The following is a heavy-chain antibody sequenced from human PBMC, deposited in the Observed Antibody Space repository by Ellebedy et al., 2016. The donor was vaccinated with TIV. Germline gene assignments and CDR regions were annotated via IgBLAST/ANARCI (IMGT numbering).Heavy chain of an antibody. V-gene: IGHV3-23*01. J-gene: IGHJ4*02. CDR2: ISGSGGST. Sequence: GESLKISXAASGFTFSSYAMSWVRQAPGKGLEWVSAISGSGGSTYYADSVKGRFTISRDNSKNTLYLQMNSLRAEDTAVYYCAKTHIVVVAPFDYWGQGTLVTVSS. CDR3: AKTHIVVVAPFDY. CDR1: GFTFSSYA. D-gene: IGHD2-21*01.